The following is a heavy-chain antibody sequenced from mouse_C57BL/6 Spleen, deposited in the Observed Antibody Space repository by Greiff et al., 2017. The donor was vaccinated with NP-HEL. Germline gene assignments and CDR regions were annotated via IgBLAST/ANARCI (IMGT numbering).Heavy chain of an antibody. CDR1: GYTFTSYW. CDR3: TLIYYDYEVFAD. V-gene: IGHV1-5*01. D-gene: IGHD2-4*01. CDR2: IYPGNSDT. Sequence: VQLQQSGTVLARPGASVKMSCKTSGYTFTSYWMHWVKQRPGQGLEWIGAIYPGNSDTSYNQKFKGKAKLTAVTSASTAYMELSSLTNEDSAVYYCTLIYYDYEVFADWGQGNLVTVSA. J-gene: IGHJ3*01.